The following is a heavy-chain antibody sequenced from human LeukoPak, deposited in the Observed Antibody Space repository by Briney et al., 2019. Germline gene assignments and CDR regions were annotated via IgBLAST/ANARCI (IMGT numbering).Heavy chain of an antibody. CDR1: GFTFNYYA. CDR2: ISYDGSDK. D-gene: IGHD6-13*01. V-gene: IGHV3-30-3*01. Sequence: GGSLRLSCAASGFTFNYYAMHWVRQAPGKGLEWVALISYDGSDKYYADSVMGRFTISRDSSKNTLYLQMNSLRAEDTALYYCARSLQSISWYSDPSDIWGHGTLVTVSS. CDR3: ARSLQSISWYSDPSDI. J-gene: IGHJ3*02.